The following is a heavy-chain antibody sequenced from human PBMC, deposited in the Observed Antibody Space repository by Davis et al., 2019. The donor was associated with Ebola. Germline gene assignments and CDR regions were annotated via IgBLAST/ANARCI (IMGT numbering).Heavy chain of an antibody. CDR2: IRSKANSYAT. D-gene: IGHD3-10*01. CDR3: TRTMVAYGYYYYGMDV. J-gene: IGHJ6*04. Sequence: GESLKISCAASGFTFSGSAMHWVRQASGKGLEWVGRIRSKANSYATAYAASVKGRFTISRDDSKNTAYLQMNSLKTEDTAVYYCTRTMVAYGYYYYGMDVWGKGTTVTVSS. V-gene: IGHV3-73*01. CDR1: GFTFSGSA.